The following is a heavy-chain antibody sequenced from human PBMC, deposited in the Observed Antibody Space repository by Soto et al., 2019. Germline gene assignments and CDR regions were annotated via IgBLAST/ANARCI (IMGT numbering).Heavy chain of an antibody. V-gene: IGHV3-64*01. D-gene: IGHD2-21*02. J-gene: IGHJ2*01. CDR1: GFMFNSYA. CDR3: ARRTAGWEFDL. Sequence: EVQLVESGGGLVQPGGSLRLSCAASGFMFNSYAMHWVRQAPGKGLEYVSAISSLGDSTFYANSVKDRFTISRDNSKNTHYLQMGSLIAEDMAVYYWARRTAGWEFDLWGRGTLVTVST. CDR2: ISSLGDST.